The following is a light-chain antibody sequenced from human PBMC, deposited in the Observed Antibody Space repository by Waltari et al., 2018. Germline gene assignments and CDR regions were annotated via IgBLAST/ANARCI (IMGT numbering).Light chain of an antibody. CDR3: ASWDDSLSGRV. J-gene: IGLJ3*02. V-gene: IGLV1-44*01. CDR2: TDT. CDR1: SSNIGSNT. Sequence: QSVLIQPPSASGIPGQGVTISCSGGSSNIGSNTVSWYQQFAGAAPQLLTHTDTQRPSGVPDRFSGSKSGTSASLAISGLQSEDEAHYFCASWDDSLSGRVFGGGTKVTVL.